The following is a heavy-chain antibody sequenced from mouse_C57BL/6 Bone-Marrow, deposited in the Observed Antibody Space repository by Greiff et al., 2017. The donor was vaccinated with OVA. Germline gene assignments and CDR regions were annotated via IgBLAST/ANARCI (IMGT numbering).Heavy chain of an antibody. D-gene: IGHD3-3*01. CDR2: IYPRSGNT. J-gene: IGHJ3*01. CDR3: ARKDILFAY. V-gene: IGHV1-81*01. Sequence: VKLVESGAELARPGASVKLSCKASGYTFTSYGISWVKQRTGQGLEWIGKIYPRSGNTYYNEKFKGKATLTADKSSSTAYMELRSLTSEDSAVYFCARKDILFAYWGQGTLVTVSA. CDR1: GYTFTSYG.